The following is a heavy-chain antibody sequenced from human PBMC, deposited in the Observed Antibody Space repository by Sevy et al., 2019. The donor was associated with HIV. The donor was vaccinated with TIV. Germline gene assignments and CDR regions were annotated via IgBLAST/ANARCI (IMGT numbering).Heavy chain of an antibody. D-gene: IGHD1-7*01. CDR2: ISSGSTYT. V-gene: IGHV3-11*06. CDR3: ARDRRNYAGQYFDY. Sequence: GGSLRLSCEVSGFTFSDFYMSWIRQAPGKGLEWVSDISSGSTYTNSADSVKGRFTISRDNARNSLYLQMNSLRVEDTAVYYCARDRRNYAGQYFDYWGQRTLVTVSS. J-gene: IGHJ4*01. CDR1: GFTFSDFY.